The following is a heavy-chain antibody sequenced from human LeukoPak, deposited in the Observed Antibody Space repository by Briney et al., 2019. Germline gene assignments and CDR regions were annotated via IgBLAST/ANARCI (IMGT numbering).Heavy chain of an antibody. J-gene: IGHJ4*02. Sequence: GGSLRLSCAASGFTFSSYWMGWVRQAPGKGLEWVATIKQDGSEKYYVDSVKGRFTISRDNAKNSQYLQMNSLRAEDTGVYYCTRVPGSSGFYDYWGQGTLVTVSS. V-gene: IGHV3-7*01. CDR3: TRVPGSSGFYDY. CDR2: IKQDGSEK. CDR1: GFTFSSYW. D-gene: IGHD3-22*01.